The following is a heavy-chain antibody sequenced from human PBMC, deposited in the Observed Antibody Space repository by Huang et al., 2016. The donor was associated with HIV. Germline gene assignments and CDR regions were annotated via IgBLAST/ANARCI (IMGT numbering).Heavy chain of an antibody. J-gene: IGHJ4*02. Sequence: QVHLVESGGGVVQPGRSLRLSCAASGFTFSTHAMHWVRQAPGKGLEWVAVISSGGGDESYADSVKGRFTVSRDNSKNTLYLQMNSLRTEDTALYYCARDSGYSITWSLGNYWGQGTLVIVSS. CDR2: ISSGGGDE. D-gene: IGHD6-13*01. CDR1: GFTFSTHA. CDR3: ARDSGYSITWSLGNY. V-gene: IGHV3-30-3*01.